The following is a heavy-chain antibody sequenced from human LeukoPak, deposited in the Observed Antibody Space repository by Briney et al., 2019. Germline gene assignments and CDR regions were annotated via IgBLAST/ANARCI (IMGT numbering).Heavy chain of an antibody. Sequence: GSLRLSCAASGFSFSNAWMSWVRQAPGKGLEWVGRIKSKTDGGTTEYAAPVKGRLNISRDDSKNTLYLQMNSLKTEDTAVYYCATDSSSSSYYGGQGTLVTVTS. CDR1: GFSFSNAW. CDR3: ATDSSSSSYY. J-gene: IGHJ4*02. D-gene: IGHD6-6*01. CDR2: IKSKTDGGTT. V-gene: IGHV3-15*01.